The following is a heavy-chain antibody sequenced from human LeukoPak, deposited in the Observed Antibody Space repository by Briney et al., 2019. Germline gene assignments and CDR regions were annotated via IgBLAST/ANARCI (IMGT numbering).Heavy chain of an antibody. D-gene: IGHD3-22*01. J-gene: IGHJ5*02. Sequence: GSSVKVSCKASGGTFSSYAINWVRQATGQGLEWMGWMNPNSGNTGYAQKFQGRVTMTRNTSISTAYMELSSLRSEDTAVYYCARRRGYYYDSSGYNNWFDPWGQGTLVTVSS. V-gene: IGHV1-8*02. CDR3: ARRRGYYYDSSGYNNWFDP. CDR1: GGTFSSYA. CDR2: MNPNSGNT.